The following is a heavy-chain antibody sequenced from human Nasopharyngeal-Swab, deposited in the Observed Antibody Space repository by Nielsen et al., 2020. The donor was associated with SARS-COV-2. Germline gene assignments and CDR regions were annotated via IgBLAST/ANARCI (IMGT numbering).Heavy chain of an antibody. D-gene: IGHD3-10*01. CDR2: IIPIFGTP. V-gene: IGHV1-69*13. Sequence: SVKVSCKASGGTFSSYAISWVRQAPGQGREWMGGIIPIFGTPNYAQEFQGRVTISAEESTSTAYMELSSLRSEVTAVYYCARASDGSENYYYFDYWGQGPLVTVSS. J-gene: IGHJ4*02. CDR1: GGTFSSYA. CDR3: ARASDGSENYYYFDY.